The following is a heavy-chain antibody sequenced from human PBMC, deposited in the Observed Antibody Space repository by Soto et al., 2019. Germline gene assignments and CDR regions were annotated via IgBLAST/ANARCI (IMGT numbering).Heavy chain of an antibody. CDR3: ARVSSLLWFGELVRYYYYGMDV. J-gene: IGHJ6*02. CDR2: FYYSGSP. D-gene: IGHD3-10*01. CDR1: GDSIRSSSHY. Sequence: SETLSLTCTVSGDSIRSSSHYWAWNRQPPGKGLEWIGGFYYSGSPYYNPSLKSRVTISVDTSKNQFSLKLSSVTAADTAVYYCARVSSLLWFGELVRYYYYGMDVWGQGTTVTVSS. V-gene: IGHV4-39*07.